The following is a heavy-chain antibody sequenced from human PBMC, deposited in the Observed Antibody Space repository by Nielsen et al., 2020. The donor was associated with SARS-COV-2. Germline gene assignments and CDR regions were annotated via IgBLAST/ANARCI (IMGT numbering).Heavy chain of an antibody. CDR1: GGSISSSLSY. J-gene: IGHJ4*02. D-gene: IGHD3-22*01. CDR2: LYYIGNT. V-gene: IGHV4-39*07. CDR3: ARLRSDSSGHSPLDY. Sequence: SETLSLTCTVSGGSISSSLSYWGWVRQPAGKGLEWIGSLYYIGNTYINPSLKSRVAMSVDTSKNQLSLKLNSVTAADTAMYYCARLRSDSSGHSPLDYWGQGTLVTVSS.